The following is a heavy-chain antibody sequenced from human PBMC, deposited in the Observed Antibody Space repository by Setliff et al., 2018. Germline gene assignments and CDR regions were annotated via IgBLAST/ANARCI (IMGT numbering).Heavy chain of an antibody. CDR3: ARDPALVDRFLEWLLYGAVDY. Sequence: GASVKVSCKASGYIFTYYAIHWVRQAPGQRLEWMGWINAGNGNTKYSQKFQGRVTITRDTSASTAYMELSSLTSEDTAVYYCARDPALVDRFLEWLLYGAVDYWGQGALVTVS. CDR1: GYIFTYYA. CDR2: INAGNGNT. D-gene: IGHD3-3*01. J-gene: IGHJ4*02. V-gene: IGHV1-3*01.